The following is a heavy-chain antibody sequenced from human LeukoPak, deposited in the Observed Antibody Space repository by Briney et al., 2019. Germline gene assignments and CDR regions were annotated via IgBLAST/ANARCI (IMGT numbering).Heavy chain of an antibody. D-gene: IGHD2-15*01. CDR1: GFTFDDYA. V-gene: IGHV3-9*01. CDR3: AKDREVVAANYFDY. CDR2: ISWNSGSI. Sequence: PGGSLRLSCAVSGFTFDDYAMHWVRQAPGKGLEWVSGISWNSGSIGYADSVKGRFTISRDNAKNSLYLQMNSLRAEDTALYYCAKDREVVAANYFDYWGQGTLVTVSS. J-gene: IGHJ4*02.